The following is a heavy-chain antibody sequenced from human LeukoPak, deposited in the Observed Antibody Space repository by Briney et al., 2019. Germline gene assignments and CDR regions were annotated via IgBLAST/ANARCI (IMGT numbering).Heavy chain of an antibody. CDR2: ISSSSDLI. CDR1: GYTLRINS. Sequence: GGSLRLSCAAFGYTLRINSMTWVRQATGKGLEWISYISSSSDLIYYADSVKGRFTISRDNAKNSLYLQMNSLRRGDNAADYCALKVSGGDCQMSDFWGQGTLVTVSS. CDR3: ALKVSGGDCQMSDF. J-gene: IGHJ4*02. D-gene: IGHD2-21*02. V-gene: IGHV3-48*01.